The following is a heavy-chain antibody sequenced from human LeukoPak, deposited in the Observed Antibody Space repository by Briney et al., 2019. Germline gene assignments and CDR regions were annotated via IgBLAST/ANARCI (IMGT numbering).Heavy chain of an antibody. CDR1: GGSINNSHYY. J-gene: IGHJ2*01. V-gene: IGHV4-39*01. D-gene: IGHD2-21*02. Sequence: SETLSLTCTVSGGSINNSHYYWGWIRQPPGKGLEWIGTIFYSGTTQDNPSLQSRVTMSVDTSKNQFSLNLRSVTAADAALYYWARHVPSALRVVVVTSDWYFDLWGRGTLVSVSS. CDR3: ARHVPSALRVVVVTSDWYFDL. CDR2: IFYSGTT.